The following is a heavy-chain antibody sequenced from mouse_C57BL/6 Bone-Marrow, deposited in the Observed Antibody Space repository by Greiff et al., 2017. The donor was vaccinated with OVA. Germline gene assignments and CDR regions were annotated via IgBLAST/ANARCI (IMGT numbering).Heavy chain of an antibody. D-gene: IGHD6-1*01. J-gene: IGHJ4*01. CDR1: GYAFSSSW. V-gene: IGHV1-82*01. CDR2: IYPGAGDT. Sequence: QVQLQQSGPELVKPGASVKISCKASGYAFSSSWMNWVKQRPGTGLEWIGRIYPGAGDTNYNGKFKGQATLTADKSSSTAYMQLSSLTSEDSAVYFCARSGSYGAMDYWGQGTSVTVSS. CDR3: ARSGSYGAMDY.